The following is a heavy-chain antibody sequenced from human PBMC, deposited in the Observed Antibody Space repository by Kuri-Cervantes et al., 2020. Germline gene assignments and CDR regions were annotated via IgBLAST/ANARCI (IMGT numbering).Heavy chain of an antibody. CDR1: GFTFSSYS. CDR2: IYSVGRT. J-gene: IGHJ6*01. Sequence: GESLKISCAASGFTFSSYSMNWVRQAPGKGLEWVSIIYSVGRTYHADSVKGRFTISRDNSKNTLYLQMDSLEVEDTAVYYCARDSPAGTGSYYGSYYYGMDVWGQGTTVTVSS. D-gene: IGHD3-10*01. V-gene: IGHV3-66*02. CDR3: ARDSPAGTGSYYGSYYYGMDV.